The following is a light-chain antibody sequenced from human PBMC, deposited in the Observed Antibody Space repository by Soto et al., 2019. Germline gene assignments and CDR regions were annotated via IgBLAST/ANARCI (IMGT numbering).Light chain of an antibody. Sequence: QSVLTQPPSVSAAPGQKVTISCSGSSSNIAINYVSWYQQLPGTAPKFLIYDNNKRPSGIPDRFSGSKSGTSATLGITGLQTGDEADYYCGTWDNSLSVWTFGQGTK. J-gene: IGLJ3*02. CDR2: DNN. V-gene: IGLV1-51*01. CDR3: GTWDNSLSVWT. CDR1: SSNIAINY.